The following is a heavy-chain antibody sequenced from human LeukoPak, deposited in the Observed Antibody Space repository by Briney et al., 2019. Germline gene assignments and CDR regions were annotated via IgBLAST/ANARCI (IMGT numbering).Heavy chain of an antibody. CDR2: IRYDGSKK. D-gene: IGHD3-10*01. V-gene: IGHV3-30*02. CDR3: AKDKEGNFDY. CDR1: GFTFSSYG. J-gene: IGHJ4*02. Sequence: PGGSLRLSCAASGFTFSSYGMHWVRQAPGKGLEWVAFIRYDGSKKYYADSVKGRFTMSRDNSKNKLYLQMNSLRAEDTAVYYCAKDKEGNFDYWGQGTLVTVSS.